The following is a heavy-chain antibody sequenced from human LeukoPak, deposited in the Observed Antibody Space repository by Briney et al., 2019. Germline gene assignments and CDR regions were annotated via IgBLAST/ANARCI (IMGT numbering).Heavy chain of an antibody. J-gene: IGHJ4*02. CDR1: GGSFSGYY. V-gene: IGHV3-49*03. CDR3: TRAYYYDSNSYYLGVYYLDY. Sequence: LSLTCAVYGGSFSGYYWSWIRQPPGKGLEWVGFIRSKDYGGTTEFAASVKGRFTISRDDSKSITYLQMNSLKTEDTAVYYCTRAYYYDSNSYYLGVYYLDYWGQGTLVTVSS. CDR2: IRSKDYGGTT. D-gene: IGHD3-22*01.